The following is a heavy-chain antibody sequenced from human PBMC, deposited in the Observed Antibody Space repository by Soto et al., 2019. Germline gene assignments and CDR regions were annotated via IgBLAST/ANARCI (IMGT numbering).Heavy chain of an antibody. CDR1: GGTFSSYA. Sequence: QVLLVQSGAEVKKPGSSVKVSCKASGGTFSSYAISWVRQAPGQGLEWMGGIIPISGTANYAQKFQGRVTITADESTSTAYMELSSLRSEDTAVYYCARSQGSSTSLEIYYYYYYGMDVWGQGTTVTVSS. V-gene: IGHV1-69*01. CDR2: IIPISGTA. CDR3: ARSQGSSTSLEIYYYYYYGMDV. D-gene: IGHD2-2*01. J-gene: IGHJ6*02.